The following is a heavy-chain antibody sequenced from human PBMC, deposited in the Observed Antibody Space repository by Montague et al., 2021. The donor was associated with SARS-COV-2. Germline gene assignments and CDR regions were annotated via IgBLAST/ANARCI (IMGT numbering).Heavy chain of an antibody. Sequence: SLRLSFSASGFTFSSYEMNWVRQAPGKGLEWVSYISSSGSTIYYADSVKGRFTISRDNAKNSLYLQMNSLRAEDTAVYYCARLGDDFWSGPAPDFDYWGQGTLVTVSS. CDR1: GFTFSSYE. J-gene: IGHJ4*02. CDR3: ARLGDDFWSGPAPDFDY. CDR2: ISSSGSTI. D-gene: IGHD3-3*01. V-gene: IGHV3-48*03.